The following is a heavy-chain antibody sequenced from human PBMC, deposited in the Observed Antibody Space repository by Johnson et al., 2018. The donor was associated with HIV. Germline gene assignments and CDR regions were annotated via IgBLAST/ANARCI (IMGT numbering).Heavy chain of an antibody. V-gene: IGHV3-15*01. CDR3: GRESTGAGTAFDI. CDR1: GFTFSNAW. Sequence: VQLVESWGGVERPGGSLRLSCAASGFTFSNAWMSWVRQAPGKGLEWVGRIKSKTDGGTTDYAAPVKGRFTISRDDSKNTLYLQMNSLRAEDTAVYYCGRESTGAGTAFDIWGQGTMVTVSS. CDR2: IKSKTDGGTT. D-gene: IGHD2-8*02. J-gene: IGHJ3*02.